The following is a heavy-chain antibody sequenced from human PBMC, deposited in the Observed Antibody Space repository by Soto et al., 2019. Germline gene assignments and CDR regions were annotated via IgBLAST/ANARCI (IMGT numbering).Heavy chain of an antibody. CDR2: INCGNGET. CDR3: ARDDRSSIDY. J-gene: IGHJ4*02. V-gene: IGHV1-3*01. D-gene: IGHD6-13*01. Sequence: GASVKVSCKASGYTFSSYYIHWVRQAPGQRLEWMGWINCGNGETKYSQKFQGRVTITRDISATTVSMELSSLRSEDTVVYYCARDDRSSIDYWGQGTLVTVSS. CDR1: GYTFSSYY.